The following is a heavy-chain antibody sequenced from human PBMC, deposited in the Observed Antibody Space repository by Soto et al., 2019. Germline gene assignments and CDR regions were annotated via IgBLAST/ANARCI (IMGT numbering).Heavy chain of an antibody. D-gene: IGHD3-22*01. CDR1: GFTFSSYW. V-gene: IGHV3-23*01. CDR3: AKARPSGGYYYVEAFDV. CDR2: VSSTGTSP. J-gene: IGHJ3*01. Sequence: GGSLRLSCAASGFTFSSYWMSWVRQAPGKWLEWVSGVSSTGTSPYYAGSVQGRFTISRDNSKNMFYLQMKGLRAEDTAIYYCAKARPSGGYYYVEAFDVWGQGXMVTV.